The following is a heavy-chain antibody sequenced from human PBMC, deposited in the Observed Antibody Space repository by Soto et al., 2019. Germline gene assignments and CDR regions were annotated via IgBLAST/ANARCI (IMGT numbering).Heavy chain of an antibody. CDR1: GYTFTSYG. J-gene: IGHJ5*02. D-gene: IGHD3-22*01. CDR3: ARDFSRRTYYYDSSGSP. Sequence: ASVKVSCKASGYTFTSYGISWVRQAPGQGLEWMGWISAYNGNTNYAQKLQGRVTMTTDTSTSTAYMELRSLRSDDTAVYYCARDFSRRTYYYDSSGSPWGQGTLVTVS. CDR2: ISAYNGNT. V-gene: IGHV1-18*04.